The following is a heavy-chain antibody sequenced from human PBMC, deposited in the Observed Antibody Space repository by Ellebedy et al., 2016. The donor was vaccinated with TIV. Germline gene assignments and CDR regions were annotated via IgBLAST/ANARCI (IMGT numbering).Heavy chain of an antibody. J-gene: IGHJ6*02. CDR1: GGTFSSYA. V-gene: IGHV1-69*13. CDR3: ARVGAGGATWGYYYYGMDV. CDR2: IIPIFGTA. Sequence: ASVKVSCKASGGTFSSYAISWVRQAPGQGLEWMGGIIPIFGTANYAQKFQGRVTITADESTSTAYMELSSLRSEDRAVYYWARVGAGGATWGYYYYGMDVWGQGTTVTVSS. D-gene: IGHD1-26*01.